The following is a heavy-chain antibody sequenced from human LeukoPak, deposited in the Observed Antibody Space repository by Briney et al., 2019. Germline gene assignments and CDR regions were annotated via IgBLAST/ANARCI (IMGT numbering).Heavy chain of an antibody. Sequence: GGSLRLSCAASGFSQSSYWEIWVPQAPGRGREGVATINEYEREKHYMATVKSLFTIYRDSAKNPLYLQMNSLRAEDTAVYYCATFWGSLESDYLRDAMDVWGQGTTVTVSS. CDR3: ATFWGSLESDYLRDAMDV. D-gene: IGHD4-17*01. CDR2: INEYEREK. CDR1: GFSQSSYW. V-gene: IGHV3-7*01. J-gene: IGHJ6*02.